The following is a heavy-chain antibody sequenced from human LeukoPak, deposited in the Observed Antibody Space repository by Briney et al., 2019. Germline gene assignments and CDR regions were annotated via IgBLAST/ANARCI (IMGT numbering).Heavy chain of an antibody. J-gene: IGHJ4*02. Sequence: SGTLSLTCGVSGGSISSTNWWSWVRQPPGQGLEWIGEINHSGSTNYNPSLKSRVTISLDTSMKKFSLKLNSVTAADTAVYYCASTERCSTTCPLDYWGQGTLVTVSS. D-gene: IGHD2-2*01. V-gene: IGHV4-4*02. CDR2: INHSGST. CDR1: GGSISSTNW. CDR3: ASTERCSTTCPLDY.